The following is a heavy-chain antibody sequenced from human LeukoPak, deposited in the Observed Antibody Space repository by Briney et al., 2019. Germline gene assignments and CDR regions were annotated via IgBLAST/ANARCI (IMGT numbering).Heavy chain of an antibody. CDR2: VYFSGST. D-gene: IGHD3-22*01. CDR1: GGSISSYY. Sequence: SETLSLTCTVSGGSISSYYWNWIRQTPGKGLEWIGYVYFSGSTKYNPSLNSRVTISVDMSKNQFSLKLSSVTAADTAVYYCARGGVTYYYDSSGYYEAKGFDYWGQGTLVTVSS. CDR3: ARGGVTYYYDSSGYYEAKGFDY. V-gene: IGHV4-59*08. J-gene: IGHJ4*02.